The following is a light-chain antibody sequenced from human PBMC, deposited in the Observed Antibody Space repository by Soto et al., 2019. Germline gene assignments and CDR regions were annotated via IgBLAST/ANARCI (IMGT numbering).Light chain of an antibody. J-gene: IGKJ1*01. V-gene: IGKV3-15*01. CDR3: QQYNNWTPWT. Sequence: EIVMTQSPATLSVSPGERATLSCRASQSVSSNLAWYQQKPGQAPRLLIYGASTRATGVPARFSGSGSGTEFTLTLSSLQSEDFAVYYCQQYNNWTPWTFGQGTEVEIK. CDR2: GAS. CDR1: QSVSSN.